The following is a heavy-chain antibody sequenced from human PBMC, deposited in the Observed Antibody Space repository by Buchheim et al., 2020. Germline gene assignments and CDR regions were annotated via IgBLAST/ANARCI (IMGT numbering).Heavy chain of an antibody. Sequence: QVQLQQWGAGLLKPSETLSLTCAVYGGSFSGYYWSWIRQPPGKGLEWIGEINHSGSTNYNPSLKSRVTISVGTSKNQFSLKLSSVTAADTAVYYCARGIPYSSSWKYYYYYGMDVWGQGTT. CDR2: INHSGST. V-gene: IGHV4-34*01. CDR1: GGSFSGYY. J-gene: IGHJ6*02. D-gene: IGHD6-13*01. CDR3: ARGIPYSSSWKYYYYYGMDV.